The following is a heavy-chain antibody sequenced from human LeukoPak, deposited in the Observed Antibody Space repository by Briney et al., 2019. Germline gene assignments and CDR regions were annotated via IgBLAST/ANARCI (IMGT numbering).Heavy chain of an antibody. CDR1: GFTLRSYN. V-gene: IGHV3-21*01. CDR2: ISTSSYYI. Sequence: GGSLRLSCAASGFTLRSYNMHWVRQAPGQGLEWVSYISTSSYYIYYADSVKGRFTISRDDAKNSLFLQMNSLRAEDTAIYYCARDASGSSTGLIDSWGQGTLVTVSS. CDR3: ARDASGSSTGLIDS. J-gene: IGHJ4*02. D-gene: IGHD1-26*01.